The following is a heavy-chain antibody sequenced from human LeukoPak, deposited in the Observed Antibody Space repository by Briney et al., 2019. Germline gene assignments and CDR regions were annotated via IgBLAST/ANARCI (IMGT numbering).Heavy chain of an antibody. Sequence: PGGSLRLSCAASGFTFSSYGMHWVRQAPGKGLEWVAVISYDGSNKYYADSVKGRFTISRDNSKNTLYLQMNSLRAEDTAVYYCARDKPALGYYYGMDVWGQGTTVTVSS. CDR1: GFTFSSYG. CDR3: ARDKPALGYYYGMDV. CDR2: ISYDGSNK. V-gene: IGHV3-30*03. J-gene: IGHJ6*02.